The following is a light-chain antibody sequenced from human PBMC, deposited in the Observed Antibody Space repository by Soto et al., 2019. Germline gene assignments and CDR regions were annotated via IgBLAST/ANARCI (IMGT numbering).Light chain of an antibody. CDR2: ADS. J-gene: IGKJ1*01. CDR3: QQTYTSVAT. V-gene: IGKV1-39*01. CDR1: QRVDSY. Sequence: DIQVTQSPSSLSASVGDSVTLSCQTSQRVDSYIHWYQHQSGKPPKLLIYADSTLQDGVPSRFSGGGSGTAFSLIITGLQPGDSATYYCQQTYTSVATFGQGTKV.